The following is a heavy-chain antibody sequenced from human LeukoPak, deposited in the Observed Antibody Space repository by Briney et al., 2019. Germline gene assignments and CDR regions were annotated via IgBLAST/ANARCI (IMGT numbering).Heavy chain of an antibody. CDR2: ISGSGGST. V-gene: IGHV3-23*01. J-gene: IGHJ4*02. D-gene: IGHD6-19*01. CDR1: GFTLSSYG. Sequence: GGSLRLSCAASGFTLSSYGMSWVRQAPGKGLEWVSTISGSGGSTYYADSVKGRFTISRDNAKNSLYLQMNSLRAEDTAAYYCARERHGAVAGYFDYWGQGTLVTVSS. CDR3: ARERHGAVAGYFDY.